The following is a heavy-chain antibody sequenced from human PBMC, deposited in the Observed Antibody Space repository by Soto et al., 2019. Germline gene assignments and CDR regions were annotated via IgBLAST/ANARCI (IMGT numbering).Heavy chain of an antibody. Sequence: QVQLVQSGAEVKKPGSSVKVSCKASGGTFSSYAISWVRQAPGQGLEWKGGIIPIFGTANYAQKFQGRVTLTADESTSTDYMELSRLRSEDTAVYYCARESRYCSGGSCYFLPGIDYWGQGTLVTVSS. CDR2: IIPIFGTA. CDR3: ARESRYCSGGSCYFLPGIDY. J-gene: IGHJ4*02. V-gene: IGHV1-69*12. CDR1: GGTFSSYA. D-gene: IGHD2-15*01.